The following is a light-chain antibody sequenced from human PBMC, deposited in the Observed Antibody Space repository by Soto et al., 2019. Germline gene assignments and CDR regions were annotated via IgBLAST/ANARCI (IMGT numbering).Light chain of an antibody. CDR1: SSDVGGYDY. J-gene: IGLJ1*01. Sequence: QSALTQSASVSGSPGQSITIPCTGTSSDVGGYDYVSWYQQHPGKVPKLIIYEVSDRPSGVSNRFSGSKSGNTASLTISGLQAEDEADYYCSSYTSTSTLYVFGTGTKVTVL. V-gene: IGLV2-14*01. CDR3: SSYTSTSTLYV. CDR2: EVS.